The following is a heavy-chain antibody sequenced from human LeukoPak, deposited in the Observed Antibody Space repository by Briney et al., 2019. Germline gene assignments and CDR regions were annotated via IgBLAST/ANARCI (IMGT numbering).Heavy chain of an antibody. V-gene: IGHV4-34*01. Sequence: PSETLSLTCAVYGGSFSGYYWSWIRQPPGKGLEWIGEINHSGSTNYNPSLKGRVTISVDTSKNQFSLKLSSVTAADTAVYYCARGRDGYNWGYYFDYWGQGTLVTVSS. D-gene: IGHD5-24*01. CDR2: INHSGST. CDR3: ARGRDGYNWGYYFDY. CDR1: GGSFSGYY. J-gene: IGHJ4*02.